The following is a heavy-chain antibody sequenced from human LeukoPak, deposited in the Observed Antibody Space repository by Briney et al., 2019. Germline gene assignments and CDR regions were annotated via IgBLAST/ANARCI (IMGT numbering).Heavy chain of an antibody. CDR1: GGSFSGYY. Sequence: SETLSLTCAVYGGSFSGYYWSWIRQPPGKGLEWIGEINHSGSTNYNPSLKSRVTISVDTCKNQFSLKLSSVTAADTAVYYCARGSRIQLGAFDIWGQGTMVTVSS. D-gene: IGHD5-18*01. V-gene: IGHV4-34*01. CDR2: INHSGST. J-gene: IGHJ3*02. CDR3: ARGSRIQLGAFDI.